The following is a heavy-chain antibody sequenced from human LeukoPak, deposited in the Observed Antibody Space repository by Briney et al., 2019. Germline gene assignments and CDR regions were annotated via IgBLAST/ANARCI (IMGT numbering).Heavy chain of an antibody. CDR3: ATGNYYDSSGLDY. Sequence: GRSLRLSCAASGFTFSSYGMHWVRQAPGKGLEWVAVIWYDGSNKYYADSVKGRFTISRDNSKDTLYLQMNSLRAEDTAVYYCATGNYYDSSGLDYWGQGTLVTVPS. CDR1: GFTFSSYG. D-gene: IGHD3-22*01. CDR2: IWYDGSNK. V-gene: IGHV3-33*01. J-gene: IGHJ4*02.